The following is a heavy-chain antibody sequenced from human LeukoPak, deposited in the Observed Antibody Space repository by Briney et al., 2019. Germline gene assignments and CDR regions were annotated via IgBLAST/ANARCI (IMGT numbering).Heavy chain of an antibody. CDR3: ARCSMERRFLEWNWFDP. V-gene: IGHV1-46*01. CDR1: GYTFTSYY. CDR2: INPSGGST. Sequence: ASVKVSCKASGYTFTSYYMHWVRQPPGQGLEWMGIINPSGGSTSYAQKFQGRVTMTRDTSTSTVYMELSSLRSEDTAVYYCARCSMERRFLEWNWFDPWGQGTLVTVSS. D-gene: IGHD3-3*01. J-gene: IGHJ5*02.